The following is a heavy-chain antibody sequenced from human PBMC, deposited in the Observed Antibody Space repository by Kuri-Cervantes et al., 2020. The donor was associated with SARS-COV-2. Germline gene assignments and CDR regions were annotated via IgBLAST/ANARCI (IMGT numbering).Heavy chain of an antibody. J-gene: IGHJ6*02. CDR1: GFTVSANY. CDR2: IYSGGST. D-gene: IGHD4-17*01. CDR3: ARDPLRSRISYGMDV. V-gene: IGHV3-53*05. Sequence: GGSLRLSCAASGFTVSANYMSWVRQAPGKGLEWVSVIYSGGSTFYADSVKGRFTISRDNSKNTLYLQMNSLRAEDTAVYYCARDPLRSRISYGMDVWGQGTTVTGLL.